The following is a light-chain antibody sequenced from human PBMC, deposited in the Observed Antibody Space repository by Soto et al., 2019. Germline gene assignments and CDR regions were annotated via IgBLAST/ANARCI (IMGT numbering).Light chain of an antibody. Sequence: EIVLTQSPATLSLSPGERATLSCRASQSLDIYLAWYQQKPGQAPRLLISDASNRATGIPARFSGSGSGTDFTLTISSLEPEDFAIYYCQQRRSWPITFGQGTRLEIK. V-gene: IGKV3-11*01. CDR1: QSLDIY. J-gene: IGKJ5*01. CDR3: QQRRSWPIT. CDR2: DAS.